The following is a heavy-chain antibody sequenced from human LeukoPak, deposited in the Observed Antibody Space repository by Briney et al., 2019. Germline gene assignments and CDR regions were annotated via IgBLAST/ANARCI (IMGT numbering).Heavy chain of an antibody. V-gene: IGHV3-7*03. CDR2: IKQDGSEK. CDR3: AREDGDSDAFDI. Sequence: GGSLRLSCAASGFTFSSYWVSWVRQAPGKGLEWVANIKQDGSEKYYVDSVKGRFTISRDNARNSLYLQMNSLRAEDTAVYYCAREDGDSDAFDIWGQGTMVTVSS. D-gene: IGHD4-17*01. CDR1: GFTFSSYW. J-gene: IGHJ3*02.